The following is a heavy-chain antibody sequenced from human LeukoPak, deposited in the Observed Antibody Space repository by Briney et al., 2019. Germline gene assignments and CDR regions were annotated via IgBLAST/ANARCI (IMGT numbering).Heavy chain of an antibody. J-gene: IGHJ5*02. CDR1: GFTFSSYG. CDR2: ISYDGSNK. V-gene: IGHV3-30*18. CDR3: AKDLAHITMVRGPDRNWFDP. Sequence: PGRSLRLSCAASGFTFSSYGMHWVRQAPGKGLEWVAVISYDGSNKYYADSVKGRFTISRDNSKNTLYLQMNSLRAEDTAVYYCAKDLAHITMVRGPDRNWFDPWGQGTLVTVSS. D-gene: IGHD3-10*01.